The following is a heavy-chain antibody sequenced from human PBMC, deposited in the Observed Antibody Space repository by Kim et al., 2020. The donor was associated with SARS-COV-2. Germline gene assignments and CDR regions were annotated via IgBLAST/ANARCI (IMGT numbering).Heavy chain of an antibody. J-gene: IGHJ3*02. D-gene: IGHD1-26*01. CDR3: ARGYSGSFDAFDI. V-gene: IGHV3-11*06. Sequence: YADSVKGRFTISRYNAKNSLYLQMNSLRAEDTAVYYCARGYSGSFDAFDIWGQGTMVTVSS.